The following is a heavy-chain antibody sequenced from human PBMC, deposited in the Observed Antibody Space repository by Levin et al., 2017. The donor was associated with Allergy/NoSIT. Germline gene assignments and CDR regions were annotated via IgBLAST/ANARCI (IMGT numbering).Heavy chain of an antibody. V-gene: IGHV3-30-3*01. D-gene: IGHD1-26*01. J-gene: IGHJ6*02. CDR3: ARGTISGSYYYYYYGMDV. Sequence: PGGSLRLSCAASGFTFSSYAMHWVRQAPGKGLEWVAVISYDGSNKYYADSVKGRFTISRDNSKNTLYLQMNSLRAEDTAVYYCARGTISGSYYYYYYGMDVWGQGTTVTVSS. CDR2: ISYDGSNK. CDR1: GFTFSSYA.